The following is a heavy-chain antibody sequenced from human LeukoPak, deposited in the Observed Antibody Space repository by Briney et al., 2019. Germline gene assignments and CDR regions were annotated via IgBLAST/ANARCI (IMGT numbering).Heavy chain of an antibody. D-gene: IGHD3-9*01. CDR3: AKDREFYDILTGLNH. CDR1: GFTFSSYA. Sequence: GGSLRLSCAASGFTFSSYAMSWVRQAPGKGLEWVSAISGSGGTTYYADSVKGRFTISRDNSKNTLYLQMNSLRAEDTAVYYCAKDREFYDILTGLNHWGQGTLVTVSS. CDR2: ISGSGGTT. J-gene: IGHJ4*02. V-gene: IGHV3-23*01.